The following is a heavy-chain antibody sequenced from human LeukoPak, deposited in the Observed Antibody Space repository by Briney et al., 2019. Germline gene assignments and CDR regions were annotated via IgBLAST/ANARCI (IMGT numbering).Heavy chain of an antibody. Sequence: GGSLRLSCAASGFTFNRYGMTWVRQAPGKGLEWVSSTCGSGSDTYYADSVKGRFTISRDNSKNTLYLQMNSLTAEDTAVYSCAELGITMIGGVWGKGTTVTISS. CDR1: GFTFNRYG. D-gene: IGHD3-10*02. J-gene: IGHJ6*04. V-gene: IGHV3-23*01. CDR2: TCGSGSDT. CDR3: AELGITMIGGV.